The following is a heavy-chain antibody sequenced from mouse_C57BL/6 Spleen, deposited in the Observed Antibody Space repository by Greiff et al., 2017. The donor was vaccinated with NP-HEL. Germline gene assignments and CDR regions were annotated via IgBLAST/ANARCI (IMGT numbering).Heavy chain of an antibody. J-gene: IGHJ3*01. CDR3: TRKPAYYSNPWFAY. CDR1: GYTFTDYE. V-gene: IGHV1-15*01. CDR2: IDPETGGT. D-gene: IGHD2-5*01. Sequence: QVQLQQSGAELVRPGASVTLSCKASGYTFTDYEMHWVKQTPVHGLEWIGAIDPETGGTAYNQKFKGKAILTADKSSSTAYMELRSLTSEDSAVYYCTRKPAYYSNPWFAYWGQGTLVTVSA.